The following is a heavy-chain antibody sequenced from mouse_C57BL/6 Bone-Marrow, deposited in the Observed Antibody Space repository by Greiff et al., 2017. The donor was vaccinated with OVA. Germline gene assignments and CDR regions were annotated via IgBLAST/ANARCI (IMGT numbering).Heavy chain of an antibody. Sequence: QVQLQQPGTELVKPGASVKLSCKASGYTFTSYWMHWVKQRPGQGLEWIGNINPSNGGTNYNEKFKSKATLTVDKSSSTAYMQLSSRTSEDSAVNYCARGGVITTVVGFDYWGQGTTLTVSS. J-gene: IGHJ2*01. CDR3: ARGGVITTVVGFDY. CDR2: INPSNGGT. CDR1: GYTFTSYW. V-gene: IGHV1-53*01. D-gene: IGHD1-1*01.